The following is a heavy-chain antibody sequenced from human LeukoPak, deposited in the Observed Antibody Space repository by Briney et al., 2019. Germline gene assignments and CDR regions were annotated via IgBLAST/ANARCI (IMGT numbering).Heavy chain of an antibody. D-gene: IGHD6-13*01. V-gene: IGHV3-48*03. CDR2: MNSGGSI. J-gene: IGHJ3*02. Sequence: PGGSLRLSCAASGFSIRSNEVNWVRRAPGKALEWLSYMNSGGSIFYAEAVKGRFTISRDNAKNSLYLQMNSLRAEDTAVYYCAREKSGVYGDAFDIWGQGTMITVSS. CDR1: GFSIRSNE. CDR3: AREKSGVYGDAFDI.